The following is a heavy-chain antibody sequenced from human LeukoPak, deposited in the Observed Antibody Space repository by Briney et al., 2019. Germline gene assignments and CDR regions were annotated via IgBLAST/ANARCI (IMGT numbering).Heavy chain of an antibody. J-gene: IGHJ5*02. CDR1: GDTFTSYY. Sequence: ASVKVSCKASGDTFTSYYMHWVRQAPGQGLEWMGIINPSGGSTSYAQKFQGRVTMTRDTSTSTVYMELSSLRSEDTAVYYCARGTITIFGVRTGFDPWGQGTLVTVSS. D-gene: IGHD3-3*01. CDR2: INPSGGST. V-gene: IGHV1-46*03. CDR3: ARGTITIFGVRTGFDP.